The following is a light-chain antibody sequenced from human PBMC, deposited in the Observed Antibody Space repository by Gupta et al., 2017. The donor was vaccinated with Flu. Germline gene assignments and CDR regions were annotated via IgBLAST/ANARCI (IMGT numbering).Light chain of an antibody. CDR1: SSNIAINY. CDR2: DIN. CDR3: GTWDSSLSVGV. J-gene: IGLJ3*02. Sequence: QSVLTQPPSVSAAPGQKVTISCSGSSSNIAINYVSWYQHLPGSAPKLLIYDINKRPSGIPDRFSGSKSGTSATLAITGLQAGDEADYYCGTWDSSLSVGVFGGGTKLTVL. V-gene: IGLV1-51*01.